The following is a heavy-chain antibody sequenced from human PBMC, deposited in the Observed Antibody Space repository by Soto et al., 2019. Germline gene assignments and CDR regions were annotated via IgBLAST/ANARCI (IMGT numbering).Heavy chain of an antibody. Sequence: EVQMVESGGGLVQPGRSLRLSCAASGFTFDDYAMNWVRQAPGQGLEWVSSISWNSGNIVYADSVKGRYTISRDSPKNSLYLKISSLRAEDTASYYSAKGHITSVYSYFDLWGRGVLVTVSS. V-gene: IGHV3-9*01. CDR1: GFTFDDYA. D-gene: IGHD1-20*01. J-gene: IGHJ2*01. CDR3: AKGHITSVYSYFDL. CDR2: ISWNSGNI.